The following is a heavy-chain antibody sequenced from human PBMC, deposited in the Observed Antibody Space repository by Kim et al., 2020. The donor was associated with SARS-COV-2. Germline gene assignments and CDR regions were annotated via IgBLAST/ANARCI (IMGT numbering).Heavy chain of an antibody. CDR2: IYYSGST. Sequence: KGLEWIGSIYYSGSTYYNPSLKSRVTISVDTSKNQFSLKLSSVTAADTAVYYCASQAGLYGSGSYYLEDWGQGTLVTVSS. CDR3: ASQAGLYGSGSYYLED. V-gene: IGHV4-39*01. J-gene: IGHJ4*02. D-gene: IGHD3-10*01.